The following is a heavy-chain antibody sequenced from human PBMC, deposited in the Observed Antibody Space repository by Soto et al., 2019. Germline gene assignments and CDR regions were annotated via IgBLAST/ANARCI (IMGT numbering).Heavy chain of an antibody. J-gene: IGHJ3*02. CDR3: ARLPSVVLGVARAFDI. Sequence: IRQPPGQGLEWIGHIYYRGSTNYNPSLKSRVTISVDTSENQFSLELTYVSAADTAVYYCARLPSVVLGVARAFDIWGKGPMFTV. D-gene: IGHD3-10*01. V-gene: IGHV4-61*07. CDR2: IYYRGST.